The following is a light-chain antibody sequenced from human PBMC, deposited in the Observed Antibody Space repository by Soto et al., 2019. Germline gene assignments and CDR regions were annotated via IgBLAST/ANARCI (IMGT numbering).Light chain of an antibody. J-gene: IGLJ3*02. CDR1: RSNLGAGYD. CDR2: ANN. V-gene: IGLV1-40*01. Sequence: QSVLTQPPSVSGAPGQGITISCTGTRSNLGAGYDVHWYQQLPGAAPKLLIYANNKRPSGVLDRFSGSKSGTSASLAITGLQAEDEADYYCQAYDDSLTAVVFGGGTKVTVL. CDR3: QAYDDSLTAVV.